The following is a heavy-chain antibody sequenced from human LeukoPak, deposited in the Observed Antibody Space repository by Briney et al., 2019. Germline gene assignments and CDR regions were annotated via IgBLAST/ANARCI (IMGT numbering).Heavy chain of an antibody. CDR2: INPNSGGT. CDR1: GYTFTVYY. J-gene: IGHJ4*02. D-gene: IGHD6-19*01. Sequence: ASVKVSCKASGYTFTVYYMHWVRQAPGQGLEWMGWINPNSGGTNYAQKFQGRVTMTRDTSISTAYMELSRLRSDDTAVYYCATVLALTVWLAHDYWGQGTLVTVSS. CDR3: ATVLALTVWLAHDY. V-gene: IGHV1-2*02.